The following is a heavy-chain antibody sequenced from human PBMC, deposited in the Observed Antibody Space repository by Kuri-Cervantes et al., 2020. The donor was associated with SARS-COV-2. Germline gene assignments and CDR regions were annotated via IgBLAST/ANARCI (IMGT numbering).Heavy chain of an antibody. CDR2: IYFSGTT. J-gene: IGHJ5*02. CDR3: VSTETGNTNWFDP. V-gene: IGHV4-30-4*01. D-gene: IGHD1-7*01. CDR1: GASLSSADFY. Sequence: SETLSLTCIVSGASLSSADFYWSWIRQPPGKGLEWIGYIYFSGTTYYNPSLQSRVTVSVDTSKNQFSLKLTSVTVADTAVYYCVSTETGNTNWFDPWGQGTLVTVSS.